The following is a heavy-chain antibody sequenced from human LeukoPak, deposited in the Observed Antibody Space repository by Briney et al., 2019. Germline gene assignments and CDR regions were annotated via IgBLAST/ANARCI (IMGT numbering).Heavy chain of an antibody. V-gene: IGHV1-46*01. Sequence: ASVEVSCKASGYTFTSYYMHWVRQAPGQGLEWMGIINPSGGSTSYAQKFQGRVTMTRDTSTSTVYMELSSLRSEDTAVYYCARRRQKYYYDSSGFDYWGQGTLVTVSS. J-gene: IGHJ4*02. CDR3: ARRRQKYYYDSSGFDY. CDR1: GYTFTSYY. D-gene: IGHD3-22*01. CDR2: INPSGGST.